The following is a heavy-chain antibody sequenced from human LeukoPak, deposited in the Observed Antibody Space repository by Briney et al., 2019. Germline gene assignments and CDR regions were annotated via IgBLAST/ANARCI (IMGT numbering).Heavy chain of an antibody. D-gene: IGHD7-27*01. Sequence: SETLSLTCTVSGGSISSYYWSWIRQPPGKGLEWIGYIYTSGSTNYNPSLKCRVTISVDTSKNQFSLKLSSVTAADTAVYYCARHTNWGSPFDYWGQGTLVTVSS. CDR2: IYTSGST. J-gene: IGHJ4*02. CDR1: GGSISSYY. V-gene: IGHV4-4*09. CDR3: ARHTNWGSPFDY.